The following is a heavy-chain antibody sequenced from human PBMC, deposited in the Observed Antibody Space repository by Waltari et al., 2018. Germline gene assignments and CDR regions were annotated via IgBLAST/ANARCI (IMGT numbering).Heavy chain of an antibody. Sequence: QLQLQESGPGLVKPSETLSLTCTVSGGSISSSSYYWGWIRQPPGKGLEWIGSIYYRGSPYYNPSLKSRVTISVDTSKNQFSLKLSSVTAADTAVYYCARRGVMGNYYYYYGMDVWGQGTTVTVSS. D-gene: IGHD3-16*01. CDR3: ARRGVMGNYYYYYGMDV. CDR1: GGSISSSSYY. CDR2: IYYRGSP. J-gene: IGHJ6*02. V-gene: IGHV4-39*01.